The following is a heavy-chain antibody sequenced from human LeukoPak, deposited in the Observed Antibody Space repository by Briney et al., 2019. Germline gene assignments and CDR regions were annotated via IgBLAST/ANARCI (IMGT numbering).Heavy chain of an antibody. D-gene: IGHD4-23*01. J-gene: IGHJ4*02. CDR3: ARGQNGGIEGDF. CDR1: GGSFGDYY. Sequence: PSETLSLTCAVYGGSFGDYYWTWVRQPPWKGLEWIGEINHTGSTNYNPSLKSRVTISVDTSKNQFSLKLSSVTAADTAIYYCARGQNGGIEGDFWGQGNLVTVSS. CDR2: INHTGST. V-gene: IGHV4-34*01.